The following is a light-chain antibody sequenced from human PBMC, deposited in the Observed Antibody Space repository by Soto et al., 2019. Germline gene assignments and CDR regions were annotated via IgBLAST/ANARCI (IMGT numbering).Light chain of an antibody. V-gene: IGLV1-40*01. J-gene: IGLJ1*01. Sequence: QSVLTQPPSVSGAPGQRVTISCTGSSSNIGAGYDVHWYQQLPRTAPKLLIYGNSNRPSGVPDRFSGSKSGTSAPLAITGLQAEDEADYYCQSYDSSLSGYVFGTGTKVTVL. CDR2: GNS. CDR3: QSYDSSLSGYV. CDR1: SSNIGAGYD.